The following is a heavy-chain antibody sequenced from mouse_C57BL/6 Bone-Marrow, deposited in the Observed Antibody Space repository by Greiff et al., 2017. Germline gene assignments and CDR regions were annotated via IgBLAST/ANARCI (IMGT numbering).Heavy chain of an antibody. J-gene: IGHJ2*01. CDR3: TRSLIYSGTNY. CDR2: IDPEDGET. CDR1: GFNIKDYY. D-gene: IGHD1-1*01. V-gene: IGHV14-2*01. Sequence: EVLLQQSGAELVKPGASVKLSCTASGFNIKDYYIHWVKQRTEQGLEWIGRIDPEDGETKYAPTFQDNATITADTSSNTAYLQLSSLTSEDTAVYYCTRSLIYSGTNYGGQGTTLTVSA.